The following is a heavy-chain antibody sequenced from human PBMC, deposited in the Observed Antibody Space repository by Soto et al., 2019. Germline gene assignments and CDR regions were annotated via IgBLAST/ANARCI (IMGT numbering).Heavy chain of an antibody. CDR3: AREWAAADTEIWDAFDM. CDR2: VSTTSTYI. D-gene: IGHD6-13*01. J-gene: IGHJ3*02. Sequence: PGGSLRLSCAASGFTFSSYAMHWVRQAPGKGLEWVSSVSTTSTYIYYADSVKGRFTISRDNAKNSLYLQMNSLRAEDTAVYYCAREWAAADTEIWDAFDMWGLGTMVTVSS. CDR1: GFTFSSYA. V-gene: IGHV3-21*01.